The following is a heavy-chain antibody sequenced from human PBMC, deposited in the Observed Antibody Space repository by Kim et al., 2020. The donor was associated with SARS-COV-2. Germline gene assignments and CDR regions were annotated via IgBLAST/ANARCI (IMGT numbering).Heavy chain of an antibody. V-gene: IGHV4-30-2*01. J-gene: IGHJ4*02. Sequence: DNRSLKSGVTISLDRSKNQFSLKLSSVAAADTAVYYCARGYYDSSGYYFDFWGQGTLVTVSS. CDR3: ARGYYDSSGYYFDF. D-gene: IGHD3-22*01.